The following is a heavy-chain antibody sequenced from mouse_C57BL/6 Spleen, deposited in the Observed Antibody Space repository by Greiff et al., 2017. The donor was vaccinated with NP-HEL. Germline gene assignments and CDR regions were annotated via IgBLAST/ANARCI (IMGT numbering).Heavy chain of an antibody. CDR3: AKCYGSSYKAMDY. CDR2: IWRGGSP. J-gene: IGHJ4*01. Sequence: QVQLQQSGPGLVQPSQSLSITCTVSGFSLTSYGVHWVRQSPGKGLEWLGVIWRGGSPDYNAAFMSRLSITKDNSKSQVFFKMNSLQADDTAIYYCAKCYGSSYKAMDYWGQGTSVTVSS. V-gene: IGHV2-5*01. CDR1: GFSLTSYG. D-gene: IGHD1-1*01.